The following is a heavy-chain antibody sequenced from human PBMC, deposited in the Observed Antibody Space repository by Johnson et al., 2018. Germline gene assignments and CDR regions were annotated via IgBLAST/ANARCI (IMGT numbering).Heavy chain of an antibody. V-gene: IGHV3-23*01. CDR3: AKDRERGGACFQH. D-gene: IGHD1-26*01. CDR1: GFTVSSNY. CDR2: ISGSGGST. Sequence: EVQLLESGGGLVQPGGSXRLSCAASGFTVSSNYMSWVRQAPGKGLEWVSVISGSGGSTYYADSVKGRFTISSDNSKNSRYLQMNSLRAEATALYYCAKDRERGGACFQHWGQGTLVTVSS. J-gene: IGHJ1*01.